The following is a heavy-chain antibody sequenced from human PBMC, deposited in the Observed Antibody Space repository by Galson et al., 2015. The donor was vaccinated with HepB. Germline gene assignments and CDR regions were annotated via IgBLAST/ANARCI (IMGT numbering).Heavy chain of an antibody. CDR2: IHPGDSDT. Sequence: QSGAEVKKPGESLKISCKGSTYTFTSYWIGWVRQMPGKGLECVGIIHPGDSDTRFSPSFQGQVTISADKSISTAYLQWSSLKASDSAMYYCASSLEMATRGFDFWGQGTLVTVSS. CDR3: ASSLEMATRGFDF. V-gene: IGHV5-51*03. J-gene: IGHJ4*02. D-gene: IGHD5-24*01. CDR1: TYTFTSYW.